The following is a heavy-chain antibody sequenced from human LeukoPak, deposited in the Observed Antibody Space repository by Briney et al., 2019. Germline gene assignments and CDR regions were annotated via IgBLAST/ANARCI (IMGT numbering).Heavy chain of an antibody. Sequence: ASETLSLTCTVSGDSISSGNYWGWIRQPPGKGLEWIGSIFHTGSTYFNLSLKSRVTISVDTSKNQFSLRLSSVTAADTAVYYCAREAGQFDLWGQGTLVTVSS. V-gene: IGHV4-38-2*02. CDR3: AREAGQFDL. CDR2: IFHTGST. J-gene: IGHJ4*02. CDR1: GDSISSGNY.